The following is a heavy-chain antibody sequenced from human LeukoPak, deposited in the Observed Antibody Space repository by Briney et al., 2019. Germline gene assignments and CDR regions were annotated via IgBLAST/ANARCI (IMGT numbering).Heavy chain of an antibody. J-gene: IGHJ3*02. V-gene: IGHV1-69*05. Sequence: ASVKVSCKASGGTFSSYAISWVRQAPGQGLEWMGGIIPIFGTANYAQKFQGRVTITTDESTSTAYMELSSLRSEDTAVYYCASVGVGAHHDAFDIWGQGTMVTVSS. CDR2: IIPIFGTA. D-gene: IGHD1-26*01. CDR3: ASVGVGAHHDAFDI. CDR1: GGTFSSYA.